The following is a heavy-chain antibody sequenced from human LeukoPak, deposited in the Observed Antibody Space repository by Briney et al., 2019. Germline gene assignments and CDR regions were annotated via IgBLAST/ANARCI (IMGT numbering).Heavy chain of an antibody. CDR3: ARVPAIAGATRY. D-gene: IGHD1-26*01. CDR1: GGTFSSYA. Sequence: ASVKVSCKASGGTFSSYAISWVRQAPGQGLEWMGGIIPIFGTANYAQKFQGRVTITADKSTSTAYMELSRLRSDDTAVHYCARVPAIAGATRYWGQGTLVTVSS. J-gene: IGHJ4*02. V-gene: IGHV1-69*06. CDR2: IIPIFGTA.